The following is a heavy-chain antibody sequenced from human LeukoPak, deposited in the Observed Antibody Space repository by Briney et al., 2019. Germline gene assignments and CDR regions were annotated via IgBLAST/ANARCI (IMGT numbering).Heavy chain of an antibody. CDR1: GFTFSSYA. V-gene: IGHV3-30-3*01. Sequence: PGRSLRLSCAASGFTFSSYAMRWVRQAPGKGLEWVAVISYDGSNKYYADSVKGRFTISRDNSKNTLYLQMNSLRAEDTAVYYCARGTRYDSSGYYSQDLDYWGQGTLVTVSS. CDR3: ARGTRYDSSGYYSQDLDY. D-gene: IGHD3-22*01. J-gene: IGHJ4*02. CDR2: ISYDGSNK.